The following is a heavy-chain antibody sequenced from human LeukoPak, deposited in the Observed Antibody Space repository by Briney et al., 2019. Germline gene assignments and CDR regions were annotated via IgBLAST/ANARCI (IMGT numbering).Heavy chain of an antibody. Sequence: SETLSLTCAVYGGSFSGYYWSWIRQPPGKGLEWIGEINHSGSTNYNPSLKSRVTISVDTSKNQFSLKLSSVTAADTAVYYCARGYGSGLVDYWGQGTLVTVSS. CDR3: ARGYGSGLVDY. V-gene: IGHV4-34*01. CDR2: INHSGST. CDR1: GGSFSGYY. D-gene: IGHD3-10*01. J-gene: IGHJ4*02.